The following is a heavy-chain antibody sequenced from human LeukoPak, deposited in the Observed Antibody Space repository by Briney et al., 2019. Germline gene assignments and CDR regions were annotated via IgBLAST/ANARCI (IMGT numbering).Heavy chain of an antibody. CDR1: GFTFSSYW. V-gene: IGHV3-7*01. CDR2: MKQDGSEK. CDR3: ARASRNCSGGSCYYFDY. D-gene: IGHD2-15*01. Sequence: GGSLRLSCAASGFTFSSYWMSWVRQAPGKGLEWVANMKQDGSEKYYVDSVKGRFTISRDNAKNSLYLQMNSLRAEDTAVCYCARASRNCSGGSCYYFDYWGQGTLVTVSS. J-gene: IGHJ4*02.